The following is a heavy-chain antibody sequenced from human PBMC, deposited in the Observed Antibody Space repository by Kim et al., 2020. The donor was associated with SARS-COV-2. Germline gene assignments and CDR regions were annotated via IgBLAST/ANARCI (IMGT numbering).Heavy chain of an antibody. D-gene: IGHD3-3*01. Sequence: ASVKVSCKASGYTFTSYDINWVRQATGQGLEWMGWMNPNSGNTGYAQKFQGRVTMTRNTSISTAYMELSSLRSEDTAVYYCARGGVAITISNYYYGMDVWGQGTTVTVSS. CDR1: GYTFTSYD. V-gene: IGHV1-8*01. CDR3: ARGGVAITISNYYYGMDV. CDR2: MNPNSGNT. J-gene: IGHJ6*02.